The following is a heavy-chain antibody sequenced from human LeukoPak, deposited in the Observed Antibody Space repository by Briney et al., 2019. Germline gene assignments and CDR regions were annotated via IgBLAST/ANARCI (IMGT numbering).Heavy chain of an antibody. D-gene: IGHD3-9*01. V-gene: IGHV1-24*01. CDR2: IGPGDGET. CDR1: GYSLTQLS. Sequence: GASVKVSCKVSGYSLTQLSIHWLRPAPGKGREWMGCIGPGDGETNYAQKFQGRVTMTEDTSTDTAYMELSSLRSDDTAVYYCATTRLVPLYYYGMDVWGQGTTVAVSS. CDR3: ATTRLVPLYYYGMDV. J-gene: IGHJ6*02.